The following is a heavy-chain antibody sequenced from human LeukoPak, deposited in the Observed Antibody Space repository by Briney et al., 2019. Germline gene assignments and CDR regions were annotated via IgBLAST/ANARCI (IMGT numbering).Heavy chain of an antibody. CDR1: GFTFSSYA. D-gene: IGHD3-9*01. CDR2: LSGDGGGA. Sequence: PGGSLRLSCAASGFTFSSYALSWVRQAPGKGLEWVSSLSGDGGGAYYGESVRGRFTISRDLSKNILYLQMNSLTAEDAAVYYCAKDRIGRYFDFWRAFHFDYWGQGALVTVSS. V-gene: IGHV3-23*01. CDR3: AKDRIGRYFDFWRAFHFDY. J-gene: IGHJ4*02.